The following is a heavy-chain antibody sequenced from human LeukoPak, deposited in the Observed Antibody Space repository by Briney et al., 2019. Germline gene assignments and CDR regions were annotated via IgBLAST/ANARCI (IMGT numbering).Heavy chain of an antibody. CDR3: SKKGQNEDYGKPD. J-gene: IGHJ4*02. CDR2: IRSKAYGGTT. V-gene: IGHV3-49*04. CDR1: GFTFGDYA. D-gene: IGHD4-17*01. Sequence: GGSLRLSCTASGFTFGDYAMSWVRQAPGKGLEWVGFIRSKAYGGTTEYAASVKGRFTISRDDSKSIAYLQMNSLRAEDTAVYYCSKKGQNEDYGKPDWGQGTLVTVSS.